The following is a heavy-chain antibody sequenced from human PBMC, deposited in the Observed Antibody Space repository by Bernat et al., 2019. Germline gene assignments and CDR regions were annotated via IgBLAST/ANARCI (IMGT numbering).Heavy chain of an antibody. CDR1: GFTFSDYY. J-gene: IGHJ6*03. CDR2: ISGSSYT. CDR3: ARGTSTSAPYMDV. V-gene: IGHV3-11*05. Sequence: QVQLVESGGDLVKPGGSLRLSCAASGFTFSDYYMSWIRQAPGKGLDWVSYISGSSYTNYADSVKGRFTISRDNAKNSLYLQMNSLRAEDTAVYYCARGTSTSAPYMDVWGKGTTVTVSS.